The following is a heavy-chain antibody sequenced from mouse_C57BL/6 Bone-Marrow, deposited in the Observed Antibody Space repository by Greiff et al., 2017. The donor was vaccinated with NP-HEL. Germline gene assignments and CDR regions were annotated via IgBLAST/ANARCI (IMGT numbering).Heavy chain of an antibody. CDR2: IYPSDSDT. CDR3: ARWGEDYGTFYAMDY. D-gene: IGHD1-1*01. V-gene: IGHV1-61*01. J-gene: IGHJ4*01. Sequence: QVQLQQPGAELVRPGSSVKLSCKASGYTFTSYWMAWVKQRPGQGLEWIGNIYPSDSDTHYNQKFTDKAPLTVDKSSSTAYMQLSSLTSEDSAVYYCARWGEDYGTFYAMDYWGQGTSVTVSS. CDR1: GYTFTSYW.